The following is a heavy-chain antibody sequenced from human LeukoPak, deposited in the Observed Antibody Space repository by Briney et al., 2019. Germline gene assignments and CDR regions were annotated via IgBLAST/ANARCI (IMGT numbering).Heavy chain of an antibody. V-gene: IGHV3-30-3*01. D-gene: IGHD6-13*01. Sequence: GGSLRLSCAASGFTFSSYAMHWVRQAPGKGLEWVAVISYDGSNKYYADSVKGRFTISRDNSKNTLYLQMNSLRAEDTAVYYCARAQSAKPYSLDYWGQGTLVTVSS. CDR1: GFTFSSYA. J-gene: IGHJ4*02. CDR3: ARAQSAKPYSLDY. CDR2: ISYDGSNK.